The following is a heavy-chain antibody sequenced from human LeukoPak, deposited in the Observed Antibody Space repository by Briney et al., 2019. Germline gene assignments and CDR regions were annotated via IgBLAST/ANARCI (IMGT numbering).Heavy chain of an antibody. V-gene: IGHV4-4*07. CDR1: GGSISSYY. CDR3: AKIEAVANGYWFDP. Sequence: SETLSLTCTVSGGSISSYYWSWIRQPAGKGLEWIGRIYYSGSTYYNPSLKSRVTISVDTSKNQFSLKLSSVTAADTAVYYCAKIEAVANGYWFDPWGQGTLVTVSS. J-gene: IGHJ5*02. CDR2: IYYSGST. D-gene: IGHD6-19*01.